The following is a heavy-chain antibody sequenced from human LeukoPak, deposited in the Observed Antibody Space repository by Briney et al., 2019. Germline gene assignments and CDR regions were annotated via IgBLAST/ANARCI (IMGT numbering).Heavy chain of an antibody. CDR1: GGSISSSSYY. V-gene: IGHV4-39*01. Sequence: SETLSLTCTVSGGSISSSSYYWGWIRQPPGKGLEWIGSIYYSGSTYYNSSLKSRVTISVDTSKNQFSLKLSSVTAADTAVYYCARRRGITMVRGGNWFDPWGQGTLVTVSS. J-gene: IGHJ5*02. CDR2: IYYSGST. D-gene: IGHD3-10*01. CDR3: ARRRGITMVRGGNWFDP.